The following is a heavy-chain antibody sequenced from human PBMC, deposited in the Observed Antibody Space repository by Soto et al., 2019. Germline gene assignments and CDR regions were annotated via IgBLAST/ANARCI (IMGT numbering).Heavy chain of an antibody. J-gene: IGHJ4*02. D-gene: IGHD6-13*01. CDR3: VKDKGEAAGFHY. CDR1: GFTFSNNG. V-gene: IGHV3-30*18. Sequence: QVHLVESGGGVVQPGRSLRLSCAASGFTFSNNGMHWVRQGPGKGLEGMGVISDEGSEKYYAGSVKGRFTISRDNSKNTLYLQMDNLRAEATAIYYCVKDKGEAAGFHYWGQGILVTVSS. CDR2: ISDEGSEK.